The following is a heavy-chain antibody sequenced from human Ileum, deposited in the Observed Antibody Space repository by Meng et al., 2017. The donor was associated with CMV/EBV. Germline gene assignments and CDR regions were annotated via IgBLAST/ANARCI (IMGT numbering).Heavy chain of an antibody. CDR2: ISYDGSNK. V-gene: IGHV3-30*04. Sequence: GESLKISCAASGFTFSSYAMHWVRQAPGKGLEWVAGISYDGSNKYYADSVKGRFTISRDNSKTTLYLQMNSLRAEDTAVYYCARGYYYFDYWGQGTLVTVSS. J-gene: IGHJ4*02. CDR1: GFTFSSYA. D-gene: IGHD1-1*01. CDR3: ARGYYYFDY.